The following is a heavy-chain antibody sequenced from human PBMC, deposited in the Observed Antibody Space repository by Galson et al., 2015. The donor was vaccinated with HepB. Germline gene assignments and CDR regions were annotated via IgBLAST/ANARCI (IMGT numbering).Heavy chain of an antibody. CDR1: GGSFSGFF. J-gene: IGHJ6*02. CDR3: ARSSGYYNPSTLRRKFQHYGLDV. D-gene: IGHD3-10*01. CDR2: SNQSGTS. V-gene: IGHV4-34*01. Sequence: TLSLTCAVHGGSFSGFFLAWIRQTPEKGLEWLGESNQSGTSAYNPSLRGRVTISVDTSKTQVFLKIDSVTAADTGRYFCARSSGYYNPSTLRRKFQHYGLDVWGQGTTVAVSS.